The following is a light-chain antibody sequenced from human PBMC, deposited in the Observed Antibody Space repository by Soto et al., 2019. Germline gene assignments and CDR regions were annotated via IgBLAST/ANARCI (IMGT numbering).Light chain of an antibody. V-gene: IGLV2-14*01. J-gene: IGLJ2*01. Sequence: QSALTQPASVSASPGQSITISCTGTSSDIGGYIYVSWYQHHPGKAPRLMIYEVSSRPSGVSNRFSGSKSGNTASLTISGFQAEDEAQYYSSSYSSANTVIFGGGPKLTVL. CDR2: EVS. CDR3: SSYSSANTVI. CDR1: SSDIGGYIY.